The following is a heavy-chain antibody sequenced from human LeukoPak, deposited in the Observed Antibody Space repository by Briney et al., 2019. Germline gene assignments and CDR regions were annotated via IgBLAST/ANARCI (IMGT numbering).Heavy chain of an antibody. CDR2: IYTSGST. Sequence: SETLSLTCTVSGGSISGGSYYWSWIRQPAGKGLEWIGRIYTSGSTNYNPSLKSRVTISVDTSKNQFSLKLSSVTAADTAVYYCARAPLGYCSSTSCYGNWFDPWGQGTLVTVSS. CDR3: ARAPLGYCSSTSCYGNWFDP. V-gene: IGHV4-61*02. J-gene: IGHJ5*02. CDR1: GGSISGGSYY. D-gene: IGHD2-2*01.